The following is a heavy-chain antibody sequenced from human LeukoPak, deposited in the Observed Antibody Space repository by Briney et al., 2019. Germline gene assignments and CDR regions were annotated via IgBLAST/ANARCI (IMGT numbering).Heavy chain of an antibody. J-gene: IGHJ4*02. CDR3: ARDGPPFYDFWSGPRFFDY. V-gene: IGHV3-7*01. CDR1: GFTFSSYW. CDR2: INEDGGGR. Sequence: GGSLRLSCAASGFTFSSYWMTWVRQAPGKGLEWVANINEDGGGRYYVDSVKGRFTISRDNAKNSVHLQMNSLRAEDTAVYYCARDGPPFYDFWSGPRFFDYWGQGTLVTVSS. D-gene: IGHD3-3*01.